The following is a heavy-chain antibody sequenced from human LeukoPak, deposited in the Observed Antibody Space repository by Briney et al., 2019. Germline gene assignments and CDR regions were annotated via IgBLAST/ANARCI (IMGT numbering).Heavy chain of an antibody. J-gene: IGHJ4*02. CDR3: ATQTRVRYCSSSGCPNLDY. Sequence: KPGGSLRLSCAASGFTFSDYYMSWIRQAPGKGLEWLSYISSSDTIYYADSVKGRFTISRDNAKNSLYLQMNSLRAEDTAIYYCATQTRVRYCSSSGCPNLDYWGQGTLVTVSS. D-gene: IGHD2-2*01. CDR1: GFTFSDYY. V-gene: IGHV3-11*04. CDR2: ISSSDTI.